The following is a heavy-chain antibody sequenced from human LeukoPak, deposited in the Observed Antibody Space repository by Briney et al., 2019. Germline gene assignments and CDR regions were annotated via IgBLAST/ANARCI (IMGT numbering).Heavy chain of an antibody. CDR2: IYHSGST. J-gene: IGHJ4*02. V-gene: IGHV4-4*02. Sequence: PSETLSLTCTVSGGSISSSNWWSWVRQPPGKGLEWIGEIYHSGSTNYNPSLKSRVTISVDKSKNQFSLKLSSVTAADTAVYYCASTLRYFDWLSGLDYWGQGTLVTVSS. CDR1: GGSISSSNW. D-gene: IGHD3-9*01. CDR3: ASTLRYFDWLSGLDY.